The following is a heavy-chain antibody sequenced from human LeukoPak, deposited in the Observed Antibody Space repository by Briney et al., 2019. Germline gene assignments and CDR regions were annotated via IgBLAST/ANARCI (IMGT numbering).Heavy chain of an antibody. CDR2: IYYSGST. V-gene: IGHV4-59*01. Sequence: SETLSLTCTVSGGSISSYYWSWIRQPPGKGLEWIGYIYYSGSTNYNPSLKSRVTISVDTSKNQFSLKLSSVTAADTAVYYCARGDSGYDSLGGYYYYMDVWGKGTTVTVSS. D-gene: IGHD5-12*01. CDR1: GGSISSYY. J-gene: IGHJ6*03. CDR3: ARGDSGYDSLGGYYYYMDV.